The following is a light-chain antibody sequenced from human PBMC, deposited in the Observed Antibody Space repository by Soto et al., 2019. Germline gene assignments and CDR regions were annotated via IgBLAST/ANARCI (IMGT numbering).Light chain of an antibody. Sequence: IVLTQSPGTLSLSPGKRATLSCRASQSVSSNYLAWYQQTPGQAPRLLIYGASSRATGIPDRFSGSGSRTGFSLTISRLEPEDRALYYCQHYGVSPIAVGQRTRLEIK. CDR1: QSVSSNY. V-gene: IGKV3-20*01. CDR2: GAS. J-gene: IGKJ5*01. CDR3: QHYGVSPIA.